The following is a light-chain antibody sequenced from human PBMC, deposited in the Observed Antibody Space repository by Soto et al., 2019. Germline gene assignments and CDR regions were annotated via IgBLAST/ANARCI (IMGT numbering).Light chain of an antibody. J-gene: IGLJ2*01. CDR3: LLYYGGQLGV. CDR1: TGAVTSGYY. CDR2: STN. Sequence: QAVVTQEPSLTVSPGGTVTLTCATNTGAVTSGYYPNWFQQKTGQAPRALIYSTNNKYSWTPARFSGSLLGGKAALTLSGVQPEDEADYYCLLYYGGQLGVFGVGTKLTVL. V-gene: IGLV7-43*01.